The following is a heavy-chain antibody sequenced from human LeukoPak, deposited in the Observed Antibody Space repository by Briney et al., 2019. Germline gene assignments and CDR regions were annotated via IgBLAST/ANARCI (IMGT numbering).Heavy chain of an antibody. J-gene: IGHJ6*02. CDR1: GYTFPSYD. D-gene: IGHD3-9*01. CDR2: MSPNSGNT. Sequence: ASVKVSCKASGYTFPSYDINWVRQAPGQGLEWMGWMSPNSGNTGYAQKFQGRVIMTRNTSISTAYMELSSLRSEDTAVYYCARMPPLRYFDSYGMDVWGQGTTVTVSS. V-gene: IGHV1-8*01. CDR3: ARMPPLRYFDSYGMDV.